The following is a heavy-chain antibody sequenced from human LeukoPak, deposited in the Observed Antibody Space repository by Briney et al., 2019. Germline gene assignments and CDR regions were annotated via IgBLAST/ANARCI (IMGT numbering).Heavy chain of an antibody. D-gene: IGHD3-9*01. J-gene: IGHJ4*02. Sequence: GESLKISCKDVGNTFTTYWVGWVRQMPGKGLEYMGIIFPRSSEVRYGPAFQGQVTISADKSLSTAYLQWTGLKASDTAMYYCARLAPGNYDILTGDPKVVFDYWGQGAVVTVYS. CDR1: GNTFTTYW. CDR3: ARLAPGNYDILTGDPKVVFDY. V-gene: IGHV5-51*01. CDR2: IFPRSSEV.